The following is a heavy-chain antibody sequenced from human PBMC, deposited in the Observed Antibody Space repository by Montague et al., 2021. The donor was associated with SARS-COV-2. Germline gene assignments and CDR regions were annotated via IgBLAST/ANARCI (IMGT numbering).Heavy chain of an antibody. Sequence: LSLPFLFSGASLTYFNWSWIWQTPETGLEWIGYIFYRGTTKYNSSPESRVTITVDTSKDQFYLKLNSVTAADTAVYYCARGATRTFDYGGQGTRVTASS. CDR2: IFYRGTT. J-gene: IGHJ4*02. V-gene: IGHV4-59*01. CDR3: ARGATRTFDY. CDR1: GASLTYFN. D-gene: IGHD1-1*01.